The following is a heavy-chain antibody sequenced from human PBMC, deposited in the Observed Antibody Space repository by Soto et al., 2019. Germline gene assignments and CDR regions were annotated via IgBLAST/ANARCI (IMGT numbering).Heavy chain of an antibody. J-gene: IGHJ6*02. CDR3: ARGRLIRRQLARYYDYGMDV. V-gene: IGHV3-11*01. D-gene: IGHD6-13*01. CDR1: GFTFSDYY. Sequence: QVQLVESGGGLVKPGGSLRLSCAASGFTFSDYYMSWIRQAPGKGLAWVSYISSSGSTIYYAESVKGRFTISRDNAKNSLYLQMNILRAEDTAVYYCARGRLIRRQLARYYDYGMDVWGQGTTVTVSS. CDR2: ISSSGSTI.